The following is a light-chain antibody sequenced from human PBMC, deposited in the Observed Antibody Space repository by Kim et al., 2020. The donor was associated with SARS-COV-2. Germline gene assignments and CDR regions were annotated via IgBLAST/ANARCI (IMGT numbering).Light chain of an antibody. V-gene: IGKV1-5*03. CDR3: KQYDFYS. CDR1: QSISNW. Sequence: DIQMTQSPSTLSASVGDRVTITCRASQSISNWLAWYQQKPGKAPKLLIYKASSLQSGVPSRFSDSGSGTEFTLTISSLQPDDFATYYCKQYDFYSFGQGTKVDIK. J-gene: IGKJ1*01. CDR2: KAS.